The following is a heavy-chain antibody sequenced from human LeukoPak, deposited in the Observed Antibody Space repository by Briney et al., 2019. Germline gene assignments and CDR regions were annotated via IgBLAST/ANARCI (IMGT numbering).Heavy chain of an antibody. D-gene: IGHD1/OR15-1a*01. CDR2: LTSSGDTT. CDR1: GFNFNSHN. J-gene: IGHJ6*02. Sequence: PGGSLRLTCVVSGFNFNSHNMNWVRQAPGKGLEWVSSLTSSGDTTYYADSVKGRFTVSRDNSKNTLFLQMNSLRADDTAVYYCAKVRGTNYYYYYGMDVWGQGTTVTVSS. CDR3: AKVRGTNYYYYYGMDV. V-gene: IGHV3-23*01.